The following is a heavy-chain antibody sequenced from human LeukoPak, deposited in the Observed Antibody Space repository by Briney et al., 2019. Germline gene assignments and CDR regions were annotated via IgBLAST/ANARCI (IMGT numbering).Heavy chain of an antibody. D-gene: IGHD6-19*01. V-gene: IGHV3-66*01. CDR3: AREHIAVAGTTLTGYYYGMDV. CDR1: GFTVSSNY. Sequence: GGSLRLSCAASGFTVSSNYMSWVRQAPGKGLEWVSVIYNDGSTYYADSVKGRFTISRDNSKNTLYLQMNSLRAEDTAVYYCAREHIAVAGTTLTGYYYGMDVWGQGTTVTVSS. J-gene: IGHJ6*02. CDR2: IYNDGST.